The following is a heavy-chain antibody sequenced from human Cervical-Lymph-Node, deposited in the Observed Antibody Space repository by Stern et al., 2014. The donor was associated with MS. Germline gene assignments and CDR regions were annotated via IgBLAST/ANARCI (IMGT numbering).Heavy chain of an antibody. Sequence: VQLVESGAEVKQPGSSVKVSCKASGGTFSSYAISWVRQAPGQGLEWMGGIISIFGTANYAQKFRGRVTITADESTSTAYMELSSLRSEDTAVYYCARGELKEGLVRGMDVWGQGTTVTVSS. CDR2: IISIFGTA. CDR3: ARGELKEGLVRGMDV. J-gene: IGHJ6*02. CDR1: GGTFSSYA. D-gene: IGHD1-26*01. V-gene: IGHV1-69*01.